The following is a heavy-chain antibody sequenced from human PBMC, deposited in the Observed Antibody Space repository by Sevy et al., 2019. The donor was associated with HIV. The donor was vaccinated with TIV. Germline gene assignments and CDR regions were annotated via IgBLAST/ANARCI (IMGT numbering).Heavy chain of an antibody. CDR1: GYTFTSYG. D-gene: IGHD3-10*01. CDR3: AGDSHYHGSGTPPPFDY. CDR2: ISAYNGNT. Sequence: ASVKVSCKASGYTFTSYGISWVRQAPGQGLEWMGWISAYNGNTNYAQKLQGRVTMTTDTSTSTAYMELRGLRSDDTAGYYWAGDSHYHGSGTPPPFDYWGQGTLVTVSS. V-gene: IGHV1-18*04. J-gene: IGHJ4*02.